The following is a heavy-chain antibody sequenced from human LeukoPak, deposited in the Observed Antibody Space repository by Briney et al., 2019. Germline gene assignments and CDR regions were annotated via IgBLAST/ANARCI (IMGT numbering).Heavy chain of an antibody. D-gene: IGHD2-21*02. V-gene: IGHV1-2*06. Sequence: ASVKVSCKASGYTFTGYYMHWVRQAPGQGLEWMGRINPNNGGTYYSQKFQGRVTITRDTSITTAYMELSRLRSDDTAVYYCARAPAYCGGDCYFYWGQGTLVTVSS. CDR2: INPNNGGT. CDR3: ARAPAYCGGDCYFY. CDR1: GYTFTGYY. J-gene: IGHJ4*02.